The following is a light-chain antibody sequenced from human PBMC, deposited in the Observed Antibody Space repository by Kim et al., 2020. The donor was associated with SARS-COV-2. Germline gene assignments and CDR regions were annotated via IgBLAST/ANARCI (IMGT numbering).Light chain of an antibody. J-gene: IGKJ1*01. CDR2: KAS. CDR1: QRISSW. Sequence: DIQMTQSPSTLSATVGDKVTITCRASQRISSWLAWYQQKPGKAPKLLIYKASSLESGVPSRFSGSGSGTEFTLTISSLQPDDFATYYSQQYNSYWTFGQGTKVDIK. V-gene: IGKV1-5*03. CDR3: QQYNSYWT.